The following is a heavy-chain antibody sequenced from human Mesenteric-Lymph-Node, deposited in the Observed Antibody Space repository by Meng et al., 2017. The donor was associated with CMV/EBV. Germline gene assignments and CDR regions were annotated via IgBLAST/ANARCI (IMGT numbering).Heavy chain of an antibody. CDR3: VRGQAKAKQHH. CDR2: FPPTGST. V-gene: IGHV4-34*01. J-gene: IGHJ5*02. D-gene: IGHD6-13*01. CDR1: GGSLSGYY. Sequence: LIWPVSGGSLSGYYCHWLRQPPAKGLAWLGEFPPTGSTHYSPSLGSRVTMSLDTSQNQFSLKLSPVTAADTAVYFCVRGQAKAKQHHWGQGSLVTVSS.